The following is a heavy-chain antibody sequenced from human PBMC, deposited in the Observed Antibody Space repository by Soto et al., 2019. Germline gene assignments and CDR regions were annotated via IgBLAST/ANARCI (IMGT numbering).Heavy chain of an antibody. Sequence: QVQLQQWGAGLLKPSETLSLTCAVYGVSFSGYYWSWIRQPPGKGLEWIGEINHSGSTNYNPSLKSRVTISVDTSKNQFSLKLSSVTAADTAVYYCARGEEGYCSSTSCYAYDYWGQGTLVTVSS. V-gene: IGHV4-34*01. D-gene: IGHD2-2*01. CDR3: ARGEEGYCSSTSCYAYDY. CDR2: INHSGST. J-gene: IGHJ4*02. CDR1: GVSFSGYY.